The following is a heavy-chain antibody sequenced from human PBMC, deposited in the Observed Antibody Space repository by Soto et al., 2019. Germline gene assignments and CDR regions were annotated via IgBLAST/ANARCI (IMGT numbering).Heavy chain of an antibody. D-gene: IGHD3-22*01. V-gene: IGHV3-33*01. CDR2: IWYDGSNK. CDR3: ARAAGYYYDSSGYYY. J-gene: IGHJ4*02. Sequence: GGSLRLSCAASGFTFSSYGMHWVRQAPGKGLEWGAVIWYDGSNKYYADSVKGRFTISRDNSKNTLYLQMNSLRAEDTAVYYCARAAGYYYDSSGYYYWGQGTLVTVSS. CDR1: GFTFSSYG.